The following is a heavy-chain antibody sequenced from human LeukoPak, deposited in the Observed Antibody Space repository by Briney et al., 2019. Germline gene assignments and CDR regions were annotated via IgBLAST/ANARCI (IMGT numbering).Heavy chain of an antibody. V-gene: IGHV1-2*02. CDR1: GYTFTGYY. CDR3: AREGIRDTAMVFDY. CDR2: INPNSGGT. Sequence: ASVKVSCKASGYTFTGYYMHWVRQAPGRGLEWMGWINPNSGGTNYAQKFQGRVTMTRDTSISTAYMELSRLRSDDTAVYYCAREGIRDTAMVFDYWGQGTLVTVSS. D-gene: IGHD5-18*01. J-gene: IGHJ4*02.